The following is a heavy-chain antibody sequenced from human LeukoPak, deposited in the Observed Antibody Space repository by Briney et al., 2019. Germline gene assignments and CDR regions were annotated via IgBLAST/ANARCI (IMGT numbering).Heavy chain of an antibody. J-gene: IGHJ4*02. CDR3: ARDPGVAAALYYFDY. CDR2: ISSSSSYI. CDR1: GFTFSTYS. D-gene: IGHD6-13*01. Sequence: GGSLRLSCAASGFTFSTYSINWVRQAPGKGLEWVSSISSSSSYISYADSLKGRFTISRDNAKNSLYPQMNSLRAEDTAVYYCARDPGVAAALYYFDYWGQGTLVTVSS. V-gene: IGHV3-21*01.